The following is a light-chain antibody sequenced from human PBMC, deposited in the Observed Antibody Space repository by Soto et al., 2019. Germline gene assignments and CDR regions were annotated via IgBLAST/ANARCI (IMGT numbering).Light chain of an antibody. V-gene: IGKV3-15*01. CDR1: QSGSSN. Sequence: EIVLTQSPGTLSLSPGERATLSCRASQSGSSNLAWYQQKPGQAPRLLIYGASTRATGIPARFSGSGSGTEFTLTISSLQSEDFAVYYCQQYNNWPWTFGQGTKVDIK. CDR2: GAS. CDR3: QQYNNWPWT. J-gene: IGKJ1*01.